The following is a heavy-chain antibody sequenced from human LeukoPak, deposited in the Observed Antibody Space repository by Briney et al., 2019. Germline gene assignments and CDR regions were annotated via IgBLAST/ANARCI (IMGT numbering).Heavy chain of an antibody. CDR1: GYTFTSYH. Sequence: ASMKVSCKASGYTFTSYHMHWVRQAPGQGLEWMGKINLSGGSTTYAQKFQGRVTITADESTSTAYMELSSLRSEDTAVYYCARARDWAGYSYGFYYWGQGTLVTVSS. CDR3: ARARDWAGYSYGFYY. V-gene: IGHV1-46*01. CDR2: INLSGGST. J-gene: IGHJ4*02. D-gene: IGHD5-18*01.